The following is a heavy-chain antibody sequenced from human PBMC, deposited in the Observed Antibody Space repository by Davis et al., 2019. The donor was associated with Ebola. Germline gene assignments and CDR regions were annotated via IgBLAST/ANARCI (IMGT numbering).Heavy chain of an antibody. J-gene: IGHJ4*02. CDR2: INHSGST. V-gene: IGHV4-34*01. CDR1: GGSFSGYY. CDR3: ARHILGSGWRWRFDY. D-gene: IGHD6-19*01. Sequence: MPSETLSLTCAVYGGSFSGYYWSWIRQPPGKGLEWIGEINHSGSTNYNPSLKSRVTISVDTSKNQFSLKLSSVTAADTAVYYCARHILGSGWRWRFDYWGQGTLVTVSS.